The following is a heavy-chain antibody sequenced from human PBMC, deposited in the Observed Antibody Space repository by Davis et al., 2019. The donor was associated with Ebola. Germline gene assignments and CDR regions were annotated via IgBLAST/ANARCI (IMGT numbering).Heavy chain of an antibody. Sequence: GESLKISCAASGFTFSSYGMHWVRQAPGKGLEWVAVISYDGSNKYYADSVKGRFTISRDNSKNTLYLQMNSLRAEDTAVYYCAKDQYYYDSQGYFQHWGQGTLVTVSS. D-gene: IGHD3-22*01. J-gene: IGHJ1*01. CDR3: AKDQYYYDSQGYFQH. CDR2: ISYDGSNK. V-gene: IGHV3-30*18. CDR1: GFTFSSYG.